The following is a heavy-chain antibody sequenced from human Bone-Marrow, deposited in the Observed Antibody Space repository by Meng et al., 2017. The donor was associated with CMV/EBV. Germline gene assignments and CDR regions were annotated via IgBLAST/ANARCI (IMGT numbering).Heavy chain of an antibody. V-gene: IGHV3-74*03. CDR3: ARTIVGPSPFDY. CDR1: GFIFSSYW. Sequence: CASSGFIFSSYWMHWVRQAPGKWLVWVSRINSDGSTTTYADSVKGRFTISGDNAKNTLYLQMNSLRAEDTAVYYCARTIVGPSPFDYWGPGTLVTVSS. D-gene: IGHD2-21*01. CDR2: INSDGSTT. J-gene: IGHJ4*02.